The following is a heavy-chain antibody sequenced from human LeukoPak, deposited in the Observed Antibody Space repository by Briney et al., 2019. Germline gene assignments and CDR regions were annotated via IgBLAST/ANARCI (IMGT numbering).Heavy chain of an antibody. D-gene: IGHD6-25*01. CDR1: GGSISSYY. CDR3: ARVRGIASAYWYFDL. Sequence: PSETLSLTCTVSGGSISSYYWSCIRQHPGKGLEWIGYIYYSGGTYYNPSLQSRITISVDTSENQFSLKLSSVTAADTAVYYCARVRGIASAYWYFDLWGRGTLVTVSS. V-gene: IGHV4-59*06. CDR2: IYYSGGT. J-gene: IGHJ2*01.